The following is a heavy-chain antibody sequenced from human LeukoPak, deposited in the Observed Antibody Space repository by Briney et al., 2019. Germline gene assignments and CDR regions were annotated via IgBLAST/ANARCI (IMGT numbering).Heavy chain of an antibody. V-gene: IGHV4-34*01. J-gene: IGHJ4*02. D-gene: IGHD3-22*01. CDR3: ARAYDSSGYYRRYFDY. Sequence: SETLSLTCAVYGGSFSGYYWSWIRQPPGKGLEWIVEINHSGSTNYNPSLKSRVTISVDTPKNQFSLKLSSVTAADTAVYYCARAYDSSGYYRRYFDYWGQGTLVTVSS. CDR2: INHSGST. CDR1: GGSFSGYY.